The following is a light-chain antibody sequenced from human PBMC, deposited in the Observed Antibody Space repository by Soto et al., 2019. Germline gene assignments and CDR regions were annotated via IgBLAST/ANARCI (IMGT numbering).Light chain of an antibody. CDR3: MQPLQTPWT. CDR2: LGS. CDR1: QSLLHSSGYNY. V-gene: IGKV2-28*01. Sequence: DIVMTQSPLSLRVTPGEPASISCRSSQSLLHSSGYNYLHWYLQKPGQSPQLLISLGSDRSSGVPDRFSGSGSGTDFTLNISRVEVEDVGVYYCMQPLQTPWTFGQGTKVEIK. J-gene: IGKJ1*01.